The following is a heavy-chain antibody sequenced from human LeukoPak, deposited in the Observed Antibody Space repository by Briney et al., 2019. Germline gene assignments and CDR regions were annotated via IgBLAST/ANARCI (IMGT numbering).Heavy chain of an antibody. CDR2: IYHSGST. CDR3: ARALGKDYGPYFDY. D-gene: IGHD4-17*01. Sequence: SGTLSLTCAVSGGSISSGGYSWSWIRQPPGKGLEWIGYIYHSGSTYYNPSLKSRVTISVDRSKNQFSLKLSSVTAADTAVYYCARALGKDYGPYFDYWDQGTLVTVSS. J-gene: IGHJ4*02. CDR1: GGSISSGGYS. V-gene: IGHV4-30-2*01.